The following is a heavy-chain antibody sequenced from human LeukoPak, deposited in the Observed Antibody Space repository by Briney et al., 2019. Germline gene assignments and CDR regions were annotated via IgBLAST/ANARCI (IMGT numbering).Heavy chain of an antibody. CDR1: GITFSSYA. V-gene: IGHV3-23*01. Sequence: GGSQTLFCAVSGITFSSYAMSWVRQAPGKGLEWVSAISTTGADTHYADSVKGRFTISRDNSKNTMYLQMNRLRDEDTAVYYRAKRNSGYDLYYFDYWGPGNLGSVSS. CDR3: AKRNSGYDLYYFDY. D-gene: IGHD5-12*01. CDR2: ISTTGADT. J-gene: IGHJ4*02.